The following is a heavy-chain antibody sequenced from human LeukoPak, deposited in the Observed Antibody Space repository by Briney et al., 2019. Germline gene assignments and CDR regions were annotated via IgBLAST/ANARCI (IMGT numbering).Heavy chain of an antibody. V-gene: IGHV4-59*01. CDR1: GGSISSYY. D-gene: IGHD3-22*01. J-gene: IGHJ4*02. Sequence: PSETLSLTCSVAGGSISSYYWSWIRQPPGKGLEWIGYIYYSGSTNYNPSLKSRVTISVDTSKNQFSLRLSSVTAADTAVYYCARVTGYIVEDYFDYWGQGTLVTVSS. CDR3: ARVTGYIVEDYFDY. CDR2: IYYSGST.